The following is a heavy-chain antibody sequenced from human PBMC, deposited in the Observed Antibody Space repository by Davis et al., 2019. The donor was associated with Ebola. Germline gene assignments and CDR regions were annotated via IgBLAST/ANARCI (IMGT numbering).Heavy chain of an antibody. CDR3: TSSTSHDAFDI. V-gene: IGHV4-34*01. D-gene: IGHD2-2*01. CDR1: GGSFSGYY. Sequence: GSLRLSCAVYGGSFSGYYWSWIRQPPGKGLEWIGEINHSGSTNYNPSLKSRVTISVDKSKNQFSLKLSSVTAADTAVYYCTSSTSHDAFDIWGQGTMVTVSS. CDR2: INHSGST. J-gene: IGHJ3*02.